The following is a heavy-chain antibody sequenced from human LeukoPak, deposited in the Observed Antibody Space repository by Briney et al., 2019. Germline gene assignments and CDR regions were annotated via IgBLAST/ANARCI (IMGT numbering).Heavy chain of an antibody. CDR3: ARGRYCSSTNSCYFDY. J-gene: IGHJ4*02. D-gene: IGHD2-2*01. V-gene: IGHV1-46*01. CDR2: ISPSGTTT. Sequence: ASVKVSCKASGYTFTSYYMQWVRQAPGQGVEWMGIISPSGTTTSYAQRFQGRVTMTRDTSTSTLYMELSSLRSEDTAVYYCARGRYCSSTNSCYFDYWGQGTLVTVSS. CDR1: GYTFTSYY.